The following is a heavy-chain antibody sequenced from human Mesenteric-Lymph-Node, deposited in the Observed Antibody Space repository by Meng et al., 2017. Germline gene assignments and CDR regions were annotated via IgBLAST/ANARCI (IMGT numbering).Heavy chain of an antibody. CDR2: IKSNTDGGTT. D-gene: IGHD1-26*01. CDR1: GFTFSNAW. J-gene: IGHJ4*02. Sequence: GESLKISCAASGFTFSNAWMTWVRQAPGKGLEWVGRIKSNTDGGTTDYAAPVKGRFSISRDDSKNTLYLQMNSLKTEDTAMYFCTAQGRWWELSDWGQGTLVTVSS. CDR3: TAQGRWWELSD. V-gene: IGHV3-15*01.